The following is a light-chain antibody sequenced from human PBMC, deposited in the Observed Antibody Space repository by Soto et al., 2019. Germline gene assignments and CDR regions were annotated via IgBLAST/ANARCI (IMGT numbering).Light chain of an antibody. Sequence: EIVMTQSPATLSVSPGERATLSCRASQSVSSNLAWYQQKPGQAPSLLIYDISARATGIPTRFSGSGSGTEFTLTISSLQSEDFAVYYCQQYNDLPLTFVGGTKVEIK. CDR1: QSVSSN. CDR2: DIS. J-gene: IGKJ4*01. CDR3: QQYNDLPLT. V-gene: IGKV3D-15*01.